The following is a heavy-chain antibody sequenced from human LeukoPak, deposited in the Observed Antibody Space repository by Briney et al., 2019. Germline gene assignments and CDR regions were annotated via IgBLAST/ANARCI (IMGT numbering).Heavy chain of an antibody. CDR1: GFTFSSHG. Sequence: GGSLRLSCAASGFTFSSHGMSWVRQAPGKGLEWVSAISGSGGSTYYADSVKGRFTISRDNSKNTLYLQMNSLRAEDTAVYYCAKHSGAGSSDYYYYYMDVWGKGTTVTISS. CDR2: ISGSGGST. J-gene: IGHJ6*03. CDR3: AKHSGAGSSDYYYYYMDV. D-gene: IGHD6-19*01. V-gene: IGHV3-23*01.